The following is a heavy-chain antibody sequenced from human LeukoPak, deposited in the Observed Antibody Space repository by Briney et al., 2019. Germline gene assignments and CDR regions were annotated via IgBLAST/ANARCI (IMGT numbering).Heavy chain of an antibody. CDR3: ASVGYYDSSGSLSPINAFDI. J-gene: IGHJ3*02. D-gene: IGHD3-22*01. CDR1: GGTFSSYA. CDR2: VIPIFGTA. V-gene: IGHV1-69*01. Sequence: ASVKVSCKASGGTFSSYAISWVRQAPGQGLEWMGGVIPIFGTANYAQKFQGRVTITADESTSTAYMELSSLRSEDTAVYYCASVGYYDSSGSLSPINAFDIWGQGTMVTVSS.